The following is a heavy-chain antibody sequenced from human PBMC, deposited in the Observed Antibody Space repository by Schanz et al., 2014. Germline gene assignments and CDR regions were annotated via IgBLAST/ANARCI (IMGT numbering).Heavy chain of an antibody. CDR1: GFTFSSHS. CDR3: ARDFHGYGPHLDY. Sequence: VQLVESGGGLVQPGGSLRLSCTASGFTFSSHSFNWVRQAPGKGLEWVAILWHDGSKKYYADSVKGRFTVSRDNSKNTLYLQLNSLRAEDTAVYYCARDFHGYGPHLDYWGQGSLVTVSS. V-gene: IGHV3-33*08. CDR2: LWHDGSKK. D-gene: IGHD5-12*01. J-gene: IGHJ4*02.